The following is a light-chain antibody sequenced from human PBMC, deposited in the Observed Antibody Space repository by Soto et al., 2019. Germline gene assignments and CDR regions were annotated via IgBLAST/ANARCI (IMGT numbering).Light chain of an antibody. Sequence: EIVLTQSPGTLSLSPGEGATLSCRASQTVVSPYLAWYQQKPGQAPRLLISGASSRATGIPDRFSGSGFGTDFTLTISRLEPEDFALYYCQHYAGGSRITFGQGTRLEIK. CDR1: QTVVSPY. CDR3: QHYAGGSRIT. V-gene: IGKV3-20*01. CDR2: GAS. J-gene: IGKJ5*01.